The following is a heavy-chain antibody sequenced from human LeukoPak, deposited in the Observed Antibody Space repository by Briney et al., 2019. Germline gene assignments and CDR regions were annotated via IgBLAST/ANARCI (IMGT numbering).Heavy chain of an antibody. Sequence: GGSLRLSCVASGFTLDAYAMHWVRQARGKGLEWVSHINADGGRTYYADSVKGRFTISRDNSKNSLYLEMTSLRAEDSALYYCGTWGFYHGLDVWGRGTTVTVSS. CDR3: GTWGFYHGLDV. CDR1: GFTLDAYA. CDR2: INADGGRT. V-gene: IGHV3-43*02. J-gene: IGHJ6*02. D-gene: IGHD1-26*01.